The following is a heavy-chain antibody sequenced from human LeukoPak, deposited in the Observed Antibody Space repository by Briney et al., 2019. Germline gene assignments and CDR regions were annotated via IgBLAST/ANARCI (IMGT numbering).Heavy chain of an antibody. CDR3: ARDLVSNRYDSSGYYYLVWGY. CDR1: GYTFTGYY. J-gene: IGHJ4*02. V-gene: IGHV1-2*02. D-gene: IGHD3-22*01. Sequence: GASVKVSCKASGYTFTGYYMHWVRQAPGQGLEWMGWINPNSGGTNYAQKFQGRVTMTRDTSISTAYMELSRLRSDDTAVYYCARDLVSNRYDSSGYYYLVWGYWGQGTLVTVSS. CDR2: INPNSGGT.